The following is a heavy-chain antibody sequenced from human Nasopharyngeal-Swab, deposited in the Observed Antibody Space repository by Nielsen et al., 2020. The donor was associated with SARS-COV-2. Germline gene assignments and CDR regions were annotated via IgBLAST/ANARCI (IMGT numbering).Heavy chain of an antibody. V-gene: IGHV4-59*01. CDR1: GGSIRSYY. D-gene: IGHD2-2*01. CDR2: IYYSGST. CDR3: ASNSTSWYGSAFDI. Sequence: SETLSLTCTVSGGSIRSYYWSWIRQPPGKGLEWIGYIYYSGSTNYNPSLKSRVTISVDTSKNQFSLKLTSVTAADTAVYYCASNSTSWYGSAFDIWGQGTMVTVSS. J-gene: IGHJ3*02.